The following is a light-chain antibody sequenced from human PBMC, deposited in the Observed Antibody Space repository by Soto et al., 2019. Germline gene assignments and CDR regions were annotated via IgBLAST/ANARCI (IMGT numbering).Light chain of an antibody. J-gene: IGLJ2*01. V-gene: IGLV2-23*02. Sequence: QSALTQPASVSGSPGQSITISCTGTSSDVGSYNLVSWYQQHPGKAPKLMIYEVSKRPSGVSNRFSGSKSGNTASLTISGIPAEYEADYYCCSYAGSSTYVVFGGGTKLTVL. CDR1: SSDVGSYNL. CDR2: EVS. CDR3: CSYAGSSTYVV.